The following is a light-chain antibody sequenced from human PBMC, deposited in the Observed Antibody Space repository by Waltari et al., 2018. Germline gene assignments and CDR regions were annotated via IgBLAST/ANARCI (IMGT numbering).Light chain of an antibody. CDR2: QDR. J-gene: IGLJ3*02. Sequence: SYELTQPPSLSVSRGQSATITCSGDRLDDKNVCWYQQKPGQSPVVVMYQDRKRPSGLPVRFAGSNSGNTATLTISAAQGMDEADYYCQAWDSSTAVFGGGTKLTVL. CDR3: QAWDSSTAV. CDR1: RLDDKN. V-gene: IGLV3-1*01.